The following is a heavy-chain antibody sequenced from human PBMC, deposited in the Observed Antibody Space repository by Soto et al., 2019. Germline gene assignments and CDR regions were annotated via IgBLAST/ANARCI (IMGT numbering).Heavy chain of an antibody. CDR3: VRFISGPGGWYFDY. J-gene: IGHJ4*02. V-gene: IGHV4-59*01. CDR2: IYYSGST. D-gene: IGHD2-8*02. Sequence: PSETLSLTCTVSGGSIISYYWSWIRQPPGKGQEWIGYIYYSGSTNYNPSLTSRVTVSVDTSKNQFSLKLSSVTAADTVVYFCVRFISGPGGWYFDYWGQGAMV. CDR1: GGSIISYY.